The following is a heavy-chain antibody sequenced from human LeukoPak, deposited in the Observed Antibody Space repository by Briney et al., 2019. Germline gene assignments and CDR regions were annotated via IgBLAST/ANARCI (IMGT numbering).Heavy chain of an antibody. D-gene: IGHD3-10*02. CDR1: GSSLTTTYY. V-gene: IGHV4-38-2*02. CDR2: VFQLQTVRT. CDR3: ARVLNVPKFIDS. J-gene: IGHJ4*02. Sequence: SETLSLTCTVSGSSLTTTYYWAWFRQPPGKGLEWIATVFQLQTVRTFYNPSLESRVTMSPDTSQSQFSLNLTSVTAADTALYFCARVLNVPKFIDSWGQGTLVTVSS.